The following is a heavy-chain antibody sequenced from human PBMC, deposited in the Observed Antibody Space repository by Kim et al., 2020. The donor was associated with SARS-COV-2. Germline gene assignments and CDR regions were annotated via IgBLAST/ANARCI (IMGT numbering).Heavy chain of an antibody. CDR2: IYSGGST. D-gene: IGHD5-18*01. J-gene: IGHJ6*02. CDR3: ARVEQLWLRVRYYYGMDV. Sequence: GGSLRLSCAASVFTVSSNYMSWGRQAPGKGLEWVSVIYSGGSTYDADSGKGRFTSSRDNSKNTLYLQMNSLRSEDTAVYYCARVEQLWLRVRYYYGMDVWGQGTTVPVSS. V-gene: IGHV3-53*01. CDR1: VFTVSSNY.